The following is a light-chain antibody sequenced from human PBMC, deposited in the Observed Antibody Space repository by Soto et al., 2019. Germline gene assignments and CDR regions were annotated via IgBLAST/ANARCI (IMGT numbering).Light chain of an antibody. V-gene: IGKV3D-15*01. Sequence: EIVLTQSPATLSLSPGERATLSCRASQNINRYLAWYHQKPGQPPRLLIYDASTRATGIPARFSGSGSGTDFTLTISSLQSEDIAVYYCQQYNNWPPAITFGQGTRLEIK. J-gene: IGKJ5*01. CDR2: DAS. CDR3: QQYNNWPPAIT. CDR1: QNINRY.